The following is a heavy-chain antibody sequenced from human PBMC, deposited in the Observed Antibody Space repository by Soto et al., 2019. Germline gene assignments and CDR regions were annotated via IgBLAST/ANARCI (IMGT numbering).Heavy chain of an antibody. CDR3: AKDVDGITIFQS. CDR1: GFTFSSYA. Sequence: EVQLLESGGGLVQPGGSLRLSCAASGFTFSSYAMSWVRQAPGKGLEWVSAISGSGGSTYYADSVKGRFTISRHNSKNTLYLQMNSLRAEDTAVYYCAKDVDGITIFQSWGQGTLVTVSS. D-gene: IGHD3-9*01. CDR2: ISGSGGST. V-gene: IGHV3-23*01. J-gene: IGHJ4*02.